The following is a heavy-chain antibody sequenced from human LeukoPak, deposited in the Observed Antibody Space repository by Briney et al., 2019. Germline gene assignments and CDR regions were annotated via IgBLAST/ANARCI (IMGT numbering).Heavy chain of an antibody. J-gene: IGHJ5*02. D-gene: IGHD1-26*01. CDR1: GFTFSGYW. V-gene: IGHV3-74*01. CDR3: ARDHRHMGFDP. Sequence: PGGSVRLSCAASGFTFSGYWMHWARQAPGKGLVWVACINGDGSSTEYADSVKGRFTISRDNAKKMLYLQMNILRAAATPVYYCARDHRHMGFDPWGQGTLVTVSA. CDR2: INGDGSST.